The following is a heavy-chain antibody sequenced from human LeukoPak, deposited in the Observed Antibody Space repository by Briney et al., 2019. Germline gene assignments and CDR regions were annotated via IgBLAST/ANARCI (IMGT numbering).Heavy chain of an antibody. CDR3: AVPGNSRIP. J-gene: IGHJ5*02. CDR1: GFTFSNYA. V-gene: IGHV3-23*01. CDR2: ISGSGGST. Sequence: GGSLRLSCAASGFTFSNYAVSWVRQAPGKGLEWVSAISGSGGSTFYADSVKGRFTISRDNSKNTLYLQMNSLRAEDTAVYYCAVPGNSRIPWGQGTLVTVSS. D-gene: IGHD2-15*01.